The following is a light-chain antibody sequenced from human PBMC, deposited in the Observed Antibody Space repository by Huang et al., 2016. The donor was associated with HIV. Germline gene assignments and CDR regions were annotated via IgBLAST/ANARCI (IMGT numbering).Light chain of an antibody. J-gene: IGKJ2*01. Sequence: IVMTQSPATLSVSPGERATLSCRASQSISSNLAWYQQKPGQAPRLLIYGASTRATGIPARFRGRGAGTEITLTISGLQSEDFAVYYCQQYNNRYTFGQGTKLEIK. V-gene: IGKV3-15*01. CDR1: QSISSN. CDR2: GAS. CDR3: QQYNNRYT.